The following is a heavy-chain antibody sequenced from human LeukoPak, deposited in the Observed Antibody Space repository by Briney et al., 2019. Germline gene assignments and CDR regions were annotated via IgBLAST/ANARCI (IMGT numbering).Heavy chain of an antibody. CDR2: STGSGAST. V-gene: IGHV3-23*01. CDR1: GFTFRNYA. J-gene: IGHJ4*02. CDR3: VREAPGDFDY. D-gene: IGHD3-16*01. Sequence: GGSLRLSCVASGFTFRNYAVNWVRQAPGKGLEWVSVSTGSGASTNYADSVGGWFTTSRDNSKNTLYLEMNSLRAEDTAVYYCVREAPGDFDYWGQGTLVTVSS.